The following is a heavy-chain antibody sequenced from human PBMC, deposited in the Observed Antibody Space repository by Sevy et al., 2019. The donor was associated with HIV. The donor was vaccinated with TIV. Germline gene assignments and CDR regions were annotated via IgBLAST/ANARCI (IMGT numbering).Heavy chain of an antibody. CDR3: ARSPPVVVVPGAPSWFDP. D-gene: IGHD2-2*01. CDR1: DGSFSGYY. CDR2: INESGIT. V-gene: IGHV4-34*01. Sequence: SETLSLTCAVHDGSFSGYYWNWIRQLPGKGLEWIGEINESGITYYNPSLKSRVTISADTSKKQFSLKLNSVTAVDSAVYFCARSPPVVVVPGAPSWFDPWGQGTLVTVSS. J-gene: IGHJ5*02.